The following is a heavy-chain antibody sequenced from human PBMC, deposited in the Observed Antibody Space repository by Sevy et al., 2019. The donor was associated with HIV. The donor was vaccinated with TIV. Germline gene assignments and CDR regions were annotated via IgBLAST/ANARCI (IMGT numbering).Heavy chain of an antibody. D-gene: IGHD2-8*01. CDR3: AREGCTRPHDY. J-gene: IGHJ4*02. Sequence: GGSLRVSCAASGFTFSPYWMTWIRQAPGKGLEWVATLSFGCGKINYADSVKGRFTISRDNSKNSFYLQMDNLRVEDTALYYCAREGCTRPHDYWGQGTRVTVSS. CDR1: GFTFSPYW. CDR2: LSFGCGKI. V-gene: IGHV3-23*01.